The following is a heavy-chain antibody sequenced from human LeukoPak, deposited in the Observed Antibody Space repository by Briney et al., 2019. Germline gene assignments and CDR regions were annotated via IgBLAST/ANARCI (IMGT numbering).Heavy chain of an antibody. CDR2: IYSGGST. J-gene: IGHJ6*02. Sequence: GTSLRLSCAASGFTFSSSGMHWVRQAPGKGLEWVSVIYSGGSTYYADSVKGRVAISRDNSKNTVFLQMNSVRAEDTAVYYCARSYSNHLFGMDVWGQGTTVTVSS. D-gene: IGHD4-11*01. CDR1: GFTFSSSG. V-gene: IGHV3-66*01. CDR3: ARSYSNHLFGMDV.